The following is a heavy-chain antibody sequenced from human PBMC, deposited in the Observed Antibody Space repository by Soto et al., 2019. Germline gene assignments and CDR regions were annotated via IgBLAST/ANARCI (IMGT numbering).Heavy chain of an antibody. CDR2: TYYSGST. CDR3: ARFRVAATINWFDP. J-gene: IGHJ5*02. Sequence: SETLSLTCTFSGGSISSYYWSWIRQPPGKGLEWIGYTYYSGSTNYNPSLKSRVTISVDTSKNQLSLKLSSVTAADTAMYYCARFRVAATINWFDPWGQGTLVTVSS. V-gene: IGHV4-59*08. D-gene: IGHD2-15*01. CDR1: GGSISSYY.